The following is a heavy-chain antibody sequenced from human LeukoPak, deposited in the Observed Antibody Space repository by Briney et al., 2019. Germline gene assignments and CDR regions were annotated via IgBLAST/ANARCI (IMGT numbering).Heavy chain of an antibody. CDR2: IYYSGST. Sequence: SETLSLTCAVYGGSFSGYYWSWIRQPPGKGLEWIGYIYYSGSTNYNPSLKSRVTISVDTSKNQFSLKLSSVTAADTAVYYCARNGYSSSWFHWYFDLWGRGTLVTVSS. J-gene: IGHJ2*01. CDR3: ARNGYSSSWFHWYFDL. CDR1: GGSFSGYY. V-gene: IGHV4-59*01. D-gene: IGHD6-13*01.